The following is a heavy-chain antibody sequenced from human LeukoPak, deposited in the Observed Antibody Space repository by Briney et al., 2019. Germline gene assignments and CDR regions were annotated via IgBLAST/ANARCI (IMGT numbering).Heavy chain of an antibody. CDR1: GGSISSYY. D-gene: IGHD4-17*01. Sequence: SETLSLTCTVSGGSISSYYWSWIRQPPGKGLEWIGYIYYSGRSNYNPSLKSRVTISVDTSKKQFSLKLRSVTATDTAVYYCASSYTVMTPAYYFDYWGQGALVTVSS. V-gene: IGHV4-59*01. CDR2: IYYSGRS. CDR3: ASSYTVMTPAYYFDY. J-gene: IGHJ4*02.